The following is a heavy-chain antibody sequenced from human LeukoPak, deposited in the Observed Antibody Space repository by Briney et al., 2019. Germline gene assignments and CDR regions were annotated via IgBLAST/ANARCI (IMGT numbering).Heavy chain of an antibody. V-gene: IGHV1-69*05. D-gene: IGHD2-2*02. CDR2: IIPIFGTA. J-gene: IGHJ4*02. CDR3: AITQGVVPAAIPYSFDY. CDR1: GGTFGSYA. Sequence: SVKVSCKASGGTFGSYAISWVRQAPGQGLEWMGGIIPIFGTANYAQKFQGRVTITTDESTSTAYMELSSLRSEDTAVYYCAITQGVVPAAIPYSFDYWGQGTLVTVSS.